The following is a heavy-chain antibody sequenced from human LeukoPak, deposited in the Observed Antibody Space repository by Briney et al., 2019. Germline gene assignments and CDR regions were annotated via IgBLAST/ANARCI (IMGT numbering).Heavy chain of an antibody. V-gene: IGHV1-69*05. CDR3: ARADTAMANDAFDI. D-gene: IGHD5-18*01. J-gene: IGHJ3*02. CDR2: IIPIFGTA. CDR1: GGTFSSYA. Sequence: SVKVSCKASGGTFSSYAISWVRQAPGQGLEWMGRIIPIFGTANYAQKFQGRVTITTDESTSTAYMELSSLRSEDTAVYYCARADTAMANDAFDIWGQGTMVTVSS.